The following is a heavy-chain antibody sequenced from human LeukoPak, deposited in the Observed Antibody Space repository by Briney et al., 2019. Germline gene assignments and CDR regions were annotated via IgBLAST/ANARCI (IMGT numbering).Heavy chain of an antibody. V-gene: IGHV3-21*01. CDR2: ISSSSSYI. Sequence: PGGSLRLSCAASGFTFSSCSMNWVRQAPGKGLEWVSSISSSSSYIYYADSVKGRFTISRDNAKNSLYLQMNSLRAEDTAVYYCARDLIWDCSSTSCYKNWFDPWGQGTLVTVSS. D-gene: IGHD2-2*02. CDR3: ARDLIWDCSSTSCYKNWFDP. CDR1: GFTFSSCS. J-gene: IGHJ5*02.